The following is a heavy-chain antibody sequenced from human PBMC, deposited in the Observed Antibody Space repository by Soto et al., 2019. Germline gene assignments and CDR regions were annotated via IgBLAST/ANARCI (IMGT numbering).Heavy chain of an antibody. Sequence: GGSLRLSCAASGFTFSSYEMNWVRQAPGKGREWVSSISSSGSTIYYAASVKGRFTISRDSAKNALYLQMNSLRAEDTAVYYCARGSHSSSFDYWGEGTLVTVSS. CDR2: ISSSGSTI. CDR1: GFTFSSYE. J-gene: IGHJ4*02. D-gene: IGHD6-13*01. CDR3: ARGSHSSSFDY. V-gene: IGHV3-48*03.